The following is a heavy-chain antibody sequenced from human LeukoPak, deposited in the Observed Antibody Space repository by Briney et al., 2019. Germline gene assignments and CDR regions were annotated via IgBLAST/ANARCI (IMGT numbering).Heavy chain of an antibody. V-gene: IGHV3-30-3*01. CDR3: ARDQGIAAYLFDY. CDR1: GFTFSSYA. CDR2: ISYDGSNK. J-gene: IGHJ4*02. Sequence: GGSLRLSCAASGFTFSSYAIHWVRQAPGKGLEWVAVISYDGSNKYYADSVKGRFTISRDNSKNTLYLQMNSMRAEDTAVYYCARDQGIAAYLFDYWGQETLVTVSS. D-gene: IGHD6-13*01.